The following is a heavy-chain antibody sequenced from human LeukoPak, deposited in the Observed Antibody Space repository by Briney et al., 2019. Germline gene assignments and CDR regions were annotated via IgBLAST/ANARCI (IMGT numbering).Heavy chain of an antibody. D-gene: IGHD6-19*01. J-gene: IGHJ4*02. CDR2: INSDGSST. CDR1: GFTFSSYW. V-gene: IGHV3-74*01. Sequence: GGSLRLSCAASGFTFSSYWMHWVRQVPGKGLMWVSRINSDGSSTNYADSVKGRFTISRDNAKNTLYLQMNSLRAEDTAVYYCARDAVAVAGTFYYWAQGTLVTVSS. CDR3: ARDAVAVAGTFYY.